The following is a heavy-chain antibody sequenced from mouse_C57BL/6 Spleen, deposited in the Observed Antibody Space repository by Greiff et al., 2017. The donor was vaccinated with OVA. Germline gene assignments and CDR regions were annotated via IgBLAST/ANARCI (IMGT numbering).Heavy chain of an antibody. Sequence: EVKLVESVAELVRPGASVKLSCTTSGFNITNTYVHWVKQRPEQGLEWIGRIDPANGNTKYAPKFQGKATITADTSSNTVYLQLSRLTSEDTAIYYCARGQEDYSNWYFDVWGTGTTVTVSS. J-gene: IGHJ1*03. V-gene: IGHV14-3*01. CDR1: GFNITNTY. CDR2: IDPANGNT. D-gene: IGHD2-5*01. CDR3: ARGQEDYSNWYFDV.